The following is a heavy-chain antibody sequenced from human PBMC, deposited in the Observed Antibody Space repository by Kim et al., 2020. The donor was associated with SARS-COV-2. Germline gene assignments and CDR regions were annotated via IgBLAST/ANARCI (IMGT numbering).Heavy chain of an antibody. J-gene: IGHJ4*02. CDR2: IYAGGST. CDR1: GFSVSTNY. CDR3: ARGGGQLVATFDD. Sequence: GGSLRLSCAVSGFSVSTNYMSWVRQPPGKGLQWVSVIYAGGSTYYADSLKDRFTISRDNSKNTLFLQMNNLTAADTAIYYCARGGGQLVATFDDWGQGT. D-gene: IGHD6-6*01. V-gene: IGHV3-66*01.